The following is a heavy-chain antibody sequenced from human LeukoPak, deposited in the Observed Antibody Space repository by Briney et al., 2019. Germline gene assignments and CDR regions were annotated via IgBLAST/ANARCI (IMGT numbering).Heavy chain of an antibody. D-gene: IGHD6-6*01. CDR3: ARRGRSSSNFDF. J-gene: IGHJ4*02. CDR2: IDPTDSYT. CDR1: GCIFTSYW. V-gene: IGHV5-10-1*01. Sequence: GESLKISCQGSGCIFTSYWITWVRQLPGKGLEWMGMIDPTDSYTNYSQSFQGHVTISTHKSISTAYLQWSSLKASDTAIYYCARRGRSSSNFDFWGQGTLVSVCS.